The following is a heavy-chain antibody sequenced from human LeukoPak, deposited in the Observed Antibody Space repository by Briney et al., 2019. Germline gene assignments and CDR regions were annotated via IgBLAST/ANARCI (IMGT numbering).Heavy chain of an antibody. CDR3: ARGIYFDY. CDR1: GFILRDYS. CDR2: ISSGGSTI. J-gene: IGHJ4*02. Sequence: PGGSLRLSCAASGFILRDYSMTWVRQAPGKGLEWVSHISSGGSTIYYADSVKGRFTISRDNARSSVYLIMSSLRDEDTAVYYCARGIYFDYWGQGTLVTVSS. V-gene: IGHV3-48*02.